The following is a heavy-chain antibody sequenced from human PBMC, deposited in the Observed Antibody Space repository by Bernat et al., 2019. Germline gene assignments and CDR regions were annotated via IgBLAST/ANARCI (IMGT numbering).Heavy chain of an antibody. D-gene: IGHD3-16*01. CDR1: GFTFSSYS. CDR3: ARVCLSRDALDI. J-gene: IGHJ3*02. Sequence: EVQLVESGGGLVKPGGSLRLSCAASGFTFSSYSMNWVRQASGKGLEWVSSISSSSSYIYYADSVKGRFTISRDNAKNSLYLQMNSLRAEDTAVYYCARVCLSRDALDIWGQGTMVTVSS. CDR2: ISSSSSYI. V-gene: IGHV3-21*01.